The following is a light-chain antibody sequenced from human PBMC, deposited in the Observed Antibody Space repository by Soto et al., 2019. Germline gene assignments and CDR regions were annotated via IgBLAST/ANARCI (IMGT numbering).Light chain of an antibody. CDR1: QNIDTW. J-gene: IGKJ4*01. Sequence: DIQMTQSPSTLSASIGDRVTITCRASQNIDTWLAWFQQKPGKAPKLLIYGASTLESGVPSRFSGSGSGTEFALTISGLQPDDFATYYCQQYNNYSGAFDGGTKVEI. CDR3: QQYNNYSGA. V-gene: IGKV1-5*01. CDR2: GAS.